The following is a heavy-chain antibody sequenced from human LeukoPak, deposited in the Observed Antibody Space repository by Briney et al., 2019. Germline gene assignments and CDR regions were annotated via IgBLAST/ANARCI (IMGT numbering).Heavy chain of an antibody. CDR1: GFTFSSYA. D-gene: IGHD3-3*01. J-gene: IGHJ4*02. Sequence: PGGSLRLSCAASGFTFSSYAMSWIRQAPGKGLEWVSYISSSGSTIYYADSVKGRFTISKDNAKNSLYLQMNSLRAEDTAVYYCARVRTIFGVVIPEFDYWGQGTLVTVSS. CDR3: ARVRTIFGVVIPEFDY. CDR2: ISSSGSTI. V-gene: IGHV3-11*04.